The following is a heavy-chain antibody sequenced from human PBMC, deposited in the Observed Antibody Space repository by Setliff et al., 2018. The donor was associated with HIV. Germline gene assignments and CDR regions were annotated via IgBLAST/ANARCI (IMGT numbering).Heavy chain of an antibody. Sequence: SETLSLTCTVSGGSFRSSRYYWGWIRQPPGKGLEWIGNIHYGGFFWYSPSLKSRVTISVDTSKNQFSLKLSSVTAADTAVYYCARGFGSSWGGNYYYYYMDVWGKGTTVTVSS. CDR3: ARGFGSSWGGNYYYYYMDV. CDR1: GGSFRSSRYY. CDR2: IHYGGFF. J-gene: IGHJ6*03. V-gene: IGHV4-39*07. D-gene: IGHD6-13*01.